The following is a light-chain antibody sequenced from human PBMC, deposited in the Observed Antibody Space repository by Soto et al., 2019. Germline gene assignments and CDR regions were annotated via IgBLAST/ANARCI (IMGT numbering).Light chain of an antibody. J-gene: IGKJ4*01. CDR3: QQVNYYPFT. CDR1: QGISQY. CDR2: AAV. Sequence: DIHLPQSPSLLSASVGDRVTITCRASQGISQYVACYQQKPGKAPKLLIYAAVVLQGGIPSRFSGSGSAPEVILTISCLQPEDFSTYYCQQVNYYPFTFGGGTRVEIK. V-gene: IGKV1-9*01.